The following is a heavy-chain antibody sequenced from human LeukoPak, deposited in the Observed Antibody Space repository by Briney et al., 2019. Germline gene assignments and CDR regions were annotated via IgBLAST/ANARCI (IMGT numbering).Heavy chain of an antibody. J-gene: IGHJ4*02. V-gene: IGHV3-64*01. D-gene: IGHD5-12*01. CDR2: VSYNGNGI. CDR1: GFTFSDYA. Sequence: GGSLRLSCAASGFTFSDYAMHWVRQAPGKELQYVAAVSYNGNGIHYANSVKGRFTISRDNSQNTLYLQMDSLRPDDMGVYFCARGPSGYHNTGGQGTLVTVSS. CDR3: ARGPSGYHNT.